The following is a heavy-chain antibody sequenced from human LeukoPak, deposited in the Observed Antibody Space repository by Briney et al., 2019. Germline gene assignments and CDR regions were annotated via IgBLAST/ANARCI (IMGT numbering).Heavy chain of an antibody. CDR2: ISSNGGST. CDR3: ARDGSIAVAGTPFDY. V-gene: IGHV3-64*01. Sequence: GGSPRLSCAASGFTFSSYAMHWVRQAPGKGLEYVSAISSNGGSTYYANSVKGRFTISRDNSKNTLYLQMGSLRAEDMAVYYCARDGSIAVAGTPFDYWGQGTLVTVSS. J-gene: IGHJ4*02. CDR1: GFTFSSYA. D-gene: IGHD6-19*01.